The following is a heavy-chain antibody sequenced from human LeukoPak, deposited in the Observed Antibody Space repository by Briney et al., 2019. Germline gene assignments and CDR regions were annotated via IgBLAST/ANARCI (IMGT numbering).Heavy chain of an antibody. V-gene: IGHV1-46*01. CDR1: GYTFTIYY. J-gene: IGHJ4*02. CDR3: ARDPDPADDSSAYCFDY. D-gene: IGHD3-22*01. CDR2: INPSGGST. Sequence: ASVKVSCKASGYTFTIYYMCWVRQAPGQGLEWMGIINPSGGSTSYAQKFQGRVTMTRDTSTSTVYLELSSLRSEDTAVYFCARDPDPADDSSAYCFDYWGQGTLVTVSS.